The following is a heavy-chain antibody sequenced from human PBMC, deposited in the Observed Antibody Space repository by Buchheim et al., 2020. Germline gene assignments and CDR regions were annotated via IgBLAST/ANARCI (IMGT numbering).Heavy chain of an antibody. CDR2: IYSGGGT. CDR1: GFTVSSNY. V-gene: IGHV3-66*01. D-gene: IGHD1-14*01. CDR3: ARDTRSDHSFDS. J-gene: IGHJ4*02. Sequence: EVQLVESGGGLVQPGGSLRLSCAASGFTVSSNYMNWVRQAPGKGLEWVSVIYSGGGTYYADSMKGRFTISRDNSKNTLDLQMNSLRAEDTAIYYCARDTRSDHSFDSWGQGTL.